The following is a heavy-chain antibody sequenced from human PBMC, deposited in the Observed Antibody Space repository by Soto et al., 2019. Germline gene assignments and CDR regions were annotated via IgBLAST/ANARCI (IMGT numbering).Heavy chain of an antibody. V-gene: IGHV1-3*01. Sequence: QVQLVQSGAEVKKPGASVKVSCKASGYTLTSYAMHWVRHAPGQRLEWMGWINAGNGNTKYSQKFQGRVTITRDTSASTAYMELSSLRSEDTAVYYCARVKEFRGSWYAHHNWFDPWGQGTLVTVSS. CDR3: ARVKEFRGSWYAHHNWFDP. CDR1: GYTLTSYA. CDR2: INAGNGNT. D-gene: IGHD6-13*01. J-gene: IGHJ5*02.